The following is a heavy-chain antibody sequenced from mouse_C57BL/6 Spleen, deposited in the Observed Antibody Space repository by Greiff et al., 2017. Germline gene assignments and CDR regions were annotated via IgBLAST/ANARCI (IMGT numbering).Heavy chain of an antibody. J-gene: IGHJ2*01. CDR3: AREGVTTVVADY. CDR2: IDPSDSET. D-gene: IGHD1-1*01. CDR1: GYTFTSYW. Sequence: QVQLQQPGAELVRPGSSVKLSCKASGYTFTSYWMHWVKQRPIQGLEWIGNIDPSDSETHYNQKFKDKATLTVDKSSSTAYMQLSSLTSEDSAVYYCAREGVTTVVADYWGQGTTLTVSS. V-gene: IGHV1-52*01.